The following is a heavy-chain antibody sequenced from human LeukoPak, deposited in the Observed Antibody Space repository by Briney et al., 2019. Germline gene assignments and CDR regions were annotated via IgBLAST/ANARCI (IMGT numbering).Heavy chain of an antibody. D-gene: IGHD3-22*01. CDR2: IHTSGST. V-gene: IGHV4-4*07. J-gene: IGHJ4*02. CDR1: GGSISSDY. Sequence: LETLSLTCTVSGGSISSDYWSWIRQPAGKGLEWIGRIHTSGSTTYSPFLKSRVTMSVDTSNNQFSLKLSSVTAADTAVYYCAREFDDGSGYNYDYWGQGTLVTVSS. CDR3: AREFDDGSGYNYDY.